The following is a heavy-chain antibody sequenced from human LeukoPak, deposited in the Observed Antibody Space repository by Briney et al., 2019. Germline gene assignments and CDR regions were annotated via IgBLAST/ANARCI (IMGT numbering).Heavy chain of an antibody. CDR3: AKFSAYTSNWYKTPFDS. CDR1: GFIFSSCA. Sequence: PGGSLRLSCAAFGFIFSSCAMSWVRHSPGKGLELVSAISPSGGSTYYADSVKGRFTVSRDNSKNTLYLQLNSLRAEETAIYYCAKFSAYTSNWYKTPFDSWGQGTLVTVSS. J-gene: IGHJ4*02. D-gene: IGHD6-13*01. CDR2: ISPSGGST. V-gene: IGHV3-23*01.